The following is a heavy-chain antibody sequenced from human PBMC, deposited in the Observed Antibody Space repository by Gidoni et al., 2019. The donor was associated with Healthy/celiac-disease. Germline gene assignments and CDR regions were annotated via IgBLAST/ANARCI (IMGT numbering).Heavy chain of an antibody. D-gene: IGHD5-18*01. Sequence: QVQLQQWGAGLLKPSETLSLTCAVHGGSFSGYYWSWIRQPPGKGLEWIGEINHSGSTNYNPSLKSRVTISVDTSKNQFSLKLSSVTAADTAVYYCARGVDTAMVTLGYYYYGMDVWGQGTTVTVSS. CDR1: GGSFSGYY. CDR3: ARGVDTAMVTLGYYYYGMDV. J-gene: IGHJ6*02. CDR2: INHSGST. V-gene: IGHV4-34*01.